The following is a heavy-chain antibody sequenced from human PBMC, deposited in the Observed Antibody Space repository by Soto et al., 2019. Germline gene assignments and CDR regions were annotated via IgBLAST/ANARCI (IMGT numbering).Heavy chain of an antibody. J-gene: IGHJ4*02. CDR1: GGTLSSFINYP. D-gene: IGHD3-3*01. CDR2: IVPNVGTV. Sequence: QMQLVQSGAEVKKPGSSVKVSCKASGGTLSSFINYPINWVRQAPGQGLEWMGGIVPNVGTVNYAQKFQGRVTITADKSTGTAYMELSSLRSEDTALYYWATRDTSGFLRYFDNWGQGTLVTVSS. V-gene: IGHV1-69*06. CDR3: ATRDTSGFLRYFDN.